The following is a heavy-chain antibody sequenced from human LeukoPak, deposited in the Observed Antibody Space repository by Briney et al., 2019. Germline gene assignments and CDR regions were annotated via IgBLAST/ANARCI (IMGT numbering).Heavy chain of an antibody. CDR3: ARGTHPYFDY. Sequence: GRSLRLSCAASGFTFSSYAMHWVRQAPGKGLEWVAVISYDGSNKYCADSVKGRFTISRDNSKNTLYLQMNSLRAEDTAVYYCARGTHPYFDYWGQGTLVTVSS. CDR2: ISYDGSNK. V-gene: IGHV3-30*04. CDR1: GFTFSSYA. J-gene: IGHJ4*02.